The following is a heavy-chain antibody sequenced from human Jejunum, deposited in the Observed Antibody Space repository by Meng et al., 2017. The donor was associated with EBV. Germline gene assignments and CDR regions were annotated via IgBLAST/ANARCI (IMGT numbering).Heavy chain of an antibody. CDR3: ARGGPDFGDYVPFDY. CDR1: GYSITRGAYL. D-gene: IGHD4-17*01. J-gene: IGHJ4*02. CDR2: IYHIGST. V-gene: IGHV4-30-2*01. Sequence: QLQLQESGSGLVKPSQNPSLTCAVSGYSITRGAYLWSWIRQPPGKGLEWIGNIYHIGSTYYNPSLKSRVTISVDRSKNQFSLKLTSVTAADTAVYYCARGGPDFGDYVPFDYWGQGTLVTVSS.